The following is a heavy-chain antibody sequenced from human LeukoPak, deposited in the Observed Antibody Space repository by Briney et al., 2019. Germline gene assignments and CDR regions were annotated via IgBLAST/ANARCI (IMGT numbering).Heavy chain of an antibody. J-gene: IGHJ3*02. CDR3: AKEMATMNAFDI. CDR2: IYSGGST. Sequence: GGSLRLSCAASGLTVSSNYMSWVRRAPGKGLEWVSVIYSGGSTDYKDSVKDRFIISRDNSKNTLYLQMNSLRAEDTAVYYCAKEMATMNAFDIWGQGTMVTVSS. V-gene: IGHV3-66*01. D-gene: IGHD5-24*01. CDR1: GLTVSSNY.